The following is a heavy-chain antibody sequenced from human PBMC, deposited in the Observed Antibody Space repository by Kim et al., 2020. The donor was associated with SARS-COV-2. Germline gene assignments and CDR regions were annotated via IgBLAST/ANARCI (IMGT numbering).Heavy chain of an antibody. CDR3: ARGYCTSTSCYIGYVQH. CDR1: GYTFTSDY. V-gene: IGHV1-46*01. D-gene: IGHD2-2*02. Sequence: ASVKVSCKASGYTFTSDYAHWVRQAPGQGLEWMGIINPSGGSTSYAQKFQGRVTMTRDTSTRTVYMELSSLRSEDTAVYYCARGYCTSTSCYIGYVQHWGQGTLVTVSS. J-gene: IGHJ1*01. CDR2: INPSGGST.